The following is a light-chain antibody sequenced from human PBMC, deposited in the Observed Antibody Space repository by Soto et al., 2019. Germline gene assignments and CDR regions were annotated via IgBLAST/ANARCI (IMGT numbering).Light chain of an antibody. CDR2: GAS. CDR1: ESISRDY. V-gene: IGKV3-20*01. J-gene: IGKJ1*01. Sequence: EIVLTQSPGTLSLSPGQRATLSCRSSESISRDYLAWYQQRLGQAPRLLIYGASSGATGIPDRFSGSGSGTDFTLTISRLEPEDFAVYYCQQYGSSGTFGQGTKV. CDR3: QQYGSSGT.